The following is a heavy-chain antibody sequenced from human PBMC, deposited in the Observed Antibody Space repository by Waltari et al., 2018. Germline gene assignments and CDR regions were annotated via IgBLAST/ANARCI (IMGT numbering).Heavy chain of an antibody. J-gene: IGHJ6*03. V-gene: IGHV4-34*01. D-gene: IGHD6-25*01. Sequence: QVQLQQWGAGLLKPSETLSLTCAVYGGSFSGYYWSWIRQPPGKGLEWIGEINHSGSTNYNPSLKSRVTISVDTSKNQFSLKLSSVAAADTAVYYCARGQYYSSGLWYYYYYYMDVWGKGTTVTVSS. CDR3: ARGQYYSSGLWYYYYYYMDV. CDR2: INHSGST. CDR1: GGSFSGYY.